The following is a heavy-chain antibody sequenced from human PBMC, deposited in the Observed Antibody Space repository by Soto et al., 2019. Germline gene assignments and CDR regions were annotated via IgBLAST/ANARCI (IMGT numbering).Heavy chain of an antibody. CDR3: AREVVVGNYGPAPVDGKDV. J-gene: IGHJ6*02. Sequence: GSLRLSCAASGFTFSSYGMHWVRQAPGKGLEWVAVIWYDGSNKYYADSVKGRFTISRDNSKNTLYLQMNSLRAEDTAVYYCAREVVVGNYGPAPVDGKDVWGQGTTVTVSS. CDR2: IWYDGSNK. D-gene: IGHD2-21*01. V-gene: IGHV3-33*01. CDR1: GFTFSSYG.